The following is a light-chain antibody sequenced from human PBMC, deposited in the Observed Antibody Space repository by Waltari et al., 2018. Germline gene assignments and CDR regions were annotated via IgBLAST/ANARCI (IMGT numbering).Light chain of an antibody. CDR1: TRRSHY. CDR2: ARD. CDR3: NARAGSGQPPFVV. J-gene: IGLJ2*01. V-gene: IGLV3-19*01. Sequence: SSEVTQDPAVSVALGQTVRITCQGSTRRSHYASWYQQKPGQAPLLVIYARDNRPSGIPARFSGSSSGDTASLTITGAQAEDEADYYCNARAGSGQPPFVVFGGGTRLTVL.